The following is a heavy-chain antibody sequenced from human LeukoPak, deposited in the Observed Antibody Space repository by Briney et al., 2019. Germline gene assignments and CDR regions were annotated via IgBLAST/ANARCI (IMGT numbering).Heavy chain of an antibody. Sequence: GGSLRLSCAASGFTFTSYDMSWVRQAPGKGLEWVSAISGSGGSSYYADSVKGRFTISRDNSKNTLYLQMNSLRAEDTAVYYCAKQSSSETYFDYWGQGTLVTVSS. D-gene: IGHD2-2*01. J-gene: IGHJ4*02. V-gene: IGHV3-23*01. CDR2: ISGSGGSS. CDR3: AKQSSSETYFDY. CDR1: GFTFTSYD.